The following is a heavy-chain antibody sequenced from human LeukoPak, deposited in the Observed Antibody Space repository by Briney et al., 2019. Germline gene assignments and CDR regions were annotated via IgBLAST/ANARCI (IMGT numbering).Heavy chain of an antibody. CDR3: ARAQLLDY. Sequence: ASVKVSCKVSGYTLTELSMHWVRQAPGKGLEWMGGFDPEDGETIYAQKLQGRVTMTTDTSTSTAYMELGSLRSDDTAVYYCARAQLLDYWGQGTLVTVSS. D-gene: IGHD3-10*01. V-gene: IGHV1-24*01. J-gene: IGHJ4*02. CDR2: FDPEDGET. CDR1: GYTLTELS.